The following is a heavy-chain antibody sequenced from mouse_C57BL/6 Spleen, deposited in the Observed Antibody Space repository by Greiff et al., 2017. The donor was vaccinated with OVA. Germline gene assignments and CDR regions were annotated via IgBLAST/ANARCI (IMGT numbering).Heavy chain of an antibody. V-gene: IGHV3-6*01. J-gene: IGHJ2*01. CDR1: GYSITSGYY. CDR2: ISYDGSN. D-gene: IGHD2-5*01. Sequence: EVKLMESGPGLVKPSQSLSLTCSVTGYSITSGYYWNWIRQFPGNKLEWMGYISYDGSNNYNPSLKNRISITRDTSKNQFFLKLNSVTTEDTATYYCARVLYSNLYFDYWGQGTTLTVSS. CDR3: ARVLYSNLYFDY.